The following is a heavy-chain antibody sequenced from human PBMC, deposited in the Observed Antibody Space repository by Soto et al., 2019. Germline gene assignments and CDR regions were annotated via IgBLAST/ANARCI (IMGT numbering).Heavy chain of an antibody. Sequence: EVQLVESGGGLVQPGRSLRLSCAASGFTFDDYAMHWVRQVPGKGLEWVSGINWNSGSIGYADSVKGRFAISRANAKNSLHLQMNSLRAEDTAFYYCVKDESINWYSGHFRHWGQGTLVTVSS. V-gene: IGHV3-9*01. CDR3: VKDESINWYSGHFRH. CDR1: GFTFDDYA. J-gene: IGHJ1*01. D-gene: IGHD6-13*01. CDR2: INWNSGSI.